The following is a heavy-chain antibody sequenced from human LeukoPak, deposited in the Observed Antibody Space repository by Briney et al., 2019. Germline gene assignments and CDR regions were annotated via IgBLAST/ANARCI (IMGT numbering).Heavy chain of an antibody. J-gene: IGHJ4*02. Sequence: GGSLRLSCAASGFTFDKHAMTWVRQAPGKGLEWVSGIGISGGDTYYADSVKGRFTISRDNAKNSLYLQMSSLRAEDTAVYYCASGSGWTFDYWGQGTLVTVSS. CDR3: ASGSGWTFDY. CDR1: GFTFDKHA. D-gene: IGHD6-19*01. CDR2: IGISGGDT. V-gene: IGHV3-23*01.